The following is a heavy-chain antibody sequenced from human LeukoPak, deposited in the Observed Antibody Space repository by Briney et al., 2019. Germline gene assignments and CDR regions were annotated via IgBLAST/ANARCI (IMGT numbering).Heavy chain of an antibody. Sequence: PSETLSLTCTVSGGSISGYYWTWIRQPPGKGLEWIGYMYYNGNTNYNPSLKSRVTISVDTSKNQFSLNLRSVTAADSAVYYCSRGEIAAPNQCYFGYWGQGTLVTVSS. J-gene: IGHJ4*02. CDR2: MYYNGNT. D-gene: IGHD1-14*01. CDR3: SRGEIAAPNQCYFGY. V-gene: IGHV4-59*08. CDR1: GGSISGYY.